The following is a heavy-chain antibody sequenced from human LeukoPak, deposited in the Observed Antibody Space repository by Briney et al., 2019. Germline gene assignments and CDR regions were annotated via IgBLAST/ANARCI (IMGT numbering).Heavy chain of an antibody. Sequence: TGESQKISCKASGYSFTSYWIGWVRQMPGKGLEWMGIIYPYDSDTRYSPSFQGQVTISADKSISTAYLQWSNLKASDTAMYYCARHIGYSAWNPDYWGQESLVTVSS. V-gene: IGHV5-51*01. D-gene: IGHD5-12*01. J-gene: IGHJ4*02. CDR3: ARHIGYSAWNPDY. CDR2: IYPYDSDT. CDR1: GYSFTSYW.